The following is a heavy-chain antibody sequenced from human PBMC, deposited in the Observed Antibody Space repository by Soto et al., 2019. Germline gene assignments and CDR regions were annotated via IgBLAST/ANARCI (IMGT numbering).Heavy chain of an antibody. CDR1: GYTFTGYY. V-gene: IGHV1-2*04. D-gene: IGHD3-22*01. Sequence: ASVKVSCKASGYTFTGYYMHWVRQAPGQGLEWMGWINPNSGGTNYAQKFQGWVTMTRDTSISTAYMELSRLRSDDTAVYYCARGGRYDSSGYYFDYWGQGTLGTVSA. J-gene: IGHJ4*02. CDR3: ARGGRYDSSGYYFDY. CDR2: INPNSGGT.